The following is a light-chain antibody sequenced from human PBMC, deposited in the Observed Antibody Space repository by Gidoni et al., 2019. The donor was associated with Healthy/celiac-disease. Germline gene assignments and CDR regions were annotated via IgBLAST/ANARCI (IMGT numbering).Light chain of an antibody. CDR2: GHI. J-gene: IGLJ2*01. Sequence: QSVLTQPPSVSGAPAQRVTISCTGSSSNIGAGYDVHWYQQLPGPAPKLPLYGHINRPSGVPDRFSGSKSGTSASLAITGLQAEDEADYYCQSYDSSLSAVVFGGGTKLTVL. V-gene: IGLV1-40*01. CDR3: QSYDSSLSAVV. CDR1: SSNIGAGYD.